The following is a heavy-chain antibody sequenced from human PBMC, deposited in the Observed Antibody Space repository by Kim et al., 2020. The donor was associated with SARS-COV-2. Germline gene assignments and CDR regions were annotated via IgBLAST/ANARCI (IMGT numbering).Heavy chain of an antibody. V-gene: IGHV3-48*03. CDR3: VRGQYGDLDY. CDR2: ISGTFSSR. D-gene: IGHD2-21*02. Sequence: GGSLRLSCAASGFAFRTYEMNSVRQAPGKGLEWISFISGTFSSRYYADAVKGRFTISRDNSKNSLYLQMSGLRADDTAVYYCVRGQYGDLDYWGQGTLVTVSS. CDR1: GFAFRTYE. J-gene: IGHJ4*02.